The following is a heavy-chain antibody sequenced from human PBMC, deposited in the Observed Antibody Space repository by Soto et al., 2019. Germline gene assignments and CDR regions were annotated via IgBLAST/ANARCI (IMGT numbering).Heavy chain of an antibody. V-gene: IGHV4-59*01. Sequence: SETLSLTCTVSGGSISSYYWSWIRQPPGKGLEWIGYIYYSGSTTYNPSLKSRFTISVDTSKNQFSLKLSSVTAADTAVYYCARDWRQSGPNWFDPWGKGTLFTVSS. CDR1: GGSISSYY. CDR2: IYYSGST. J-gene: IGHJ5*02. CDR3: ARDWRQSGPNWFDP.